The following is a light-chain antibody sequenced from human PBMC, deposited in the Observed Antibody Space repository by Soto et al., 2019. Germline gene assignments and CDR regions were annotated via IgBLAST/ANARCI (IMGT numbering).Light chain of an antibody. Sequence: DIQMTQSPSSLSASVGDRVTITCQASQDISNYLNWYQQKPGKAPKLLIYDASNLETGVPSRFSGSGSGTDFTFTIISLQPEDIATYYCQQYDNLPMYTFGQGTKVEIK. CDR2: DAS. V-gene: IGKV1-33*01. J-gene: IGKJ2*01. CDR1: QDISNY. CDR3: QQYDNLPMYT.